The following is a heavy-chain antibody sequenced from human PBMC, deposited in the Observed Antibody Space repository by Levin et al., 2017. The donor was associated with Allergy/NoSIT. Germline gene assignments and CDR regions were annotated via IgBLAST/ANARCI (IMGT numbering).Heavy chain of an antibody. J-gene: IGHJ4*02. CDR3: ARDYGGDYGGNLGIDY. Sequence: SETLSLTCTVSGGSISSGGYYWSWIRQHPGKGLEWIGYIYYSGSTYYNPSLKSRVTISVDTSKNQFSLKLSSVTAADTAVYYCARDYGGDYGGNLGIDYWGQGTLVTVSS. CDR2: IYYSGST. D-gene: IGHD4-23*01. V-gene: IGHV4-31*03. CDR1: GGSISSGGYY.